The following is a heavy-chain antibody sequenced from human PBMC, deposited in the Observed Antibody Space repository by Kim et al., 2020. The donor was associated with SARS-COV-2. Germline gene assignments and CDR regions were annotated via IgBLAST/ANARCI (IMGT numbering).Heavy chain of an antibody. CDR1: GFTFSSYS. V-gene: IGHV3-48*02. CDR2: ISISSSTI. J-gene: IGHJ4*02. D-gene: IGHD3-10*01. Sequence: GGSLRLSCAASGFTFSSYSMNWVRQAPGKGLEWISYISISSSTIYYADSVKGRFTISRDNAKNSLYLQMNSLRDEDTAVYYCARALYYHGSGIYYNFGYWGQGTLVTVSS. CDR3: ARALYYHGSGIYYNFGY.